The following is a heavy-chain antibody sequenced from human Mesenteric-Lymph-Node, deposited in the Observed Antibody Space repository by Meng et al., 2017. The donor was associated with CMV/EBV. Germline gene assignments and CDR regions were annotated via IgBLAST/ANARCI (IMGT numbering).Heavy chain of an antibody. V-gene: IGHV3-23*01. J-gene: IGHJ4*02. Sequence: GESLKISCAASGFTFSSYAMSWVRQAPGKGLEWVSGIRGGGESTYYADSVKGRFSISRDNSKNTQYLQMNSLRAEDTAVYYCAKDRNYYGSGRYEGGFDHWGQGTLVTVSS. CDR2: IRGGGEST. D-gene: IGHD3-10*01. CDR3: AKDRNYYGSGRYEGGFDH. CDR1: GFTFSSYA.